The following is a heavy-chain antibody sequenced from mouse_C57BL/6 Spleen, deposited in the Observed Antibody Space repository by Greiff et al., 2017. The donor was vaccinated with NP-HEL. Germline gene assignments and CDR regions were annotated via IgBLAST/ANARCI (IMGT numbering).Heavy chain of an antibody. CDR2: ISDGGSYT. CDR3: ARGGFYYGSSYRYFDV. CDR1: GFTFSSYA. Sequence: EVHLVESGGGLVKPGGSLKLSCAASGFTFSSYAMSWVRQTPEKRLEWVATISDGGSYTYYPDNVKGRFTISRDNAKNNLYLQMSHLKSEDTAMYYWARGGFYYGSSYRYFDVWGTGTTVTVSS. D-gene: IGHD1-1*01. V-gene: IGHV5-4*01. J-gene: IGHJ1*03.